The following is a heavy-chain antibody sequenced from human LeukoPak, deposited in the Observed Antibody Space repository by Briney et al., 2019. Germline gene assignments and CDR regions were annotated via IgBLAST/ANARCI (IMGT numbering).Heavy chain of an antibody. V-gene: IGHV1-24*01. J-gene: IGHJ1*01. CDR1: GYTLTELS. CDR3: VCDSSGYYHEYFQH. D-gene: IGHD3-22*01. Sequence: ASVKVSCKVSGYTLTELSMHWVRQAPGKGLEWMGGFDPEDGETIYAQKFQGRVTMTEDTSTDTAYMELSSLRSEDTAVYYCVCDSSGYYHEYFQHWGQGTLVTVSS. CDR2: FDPEDGET.